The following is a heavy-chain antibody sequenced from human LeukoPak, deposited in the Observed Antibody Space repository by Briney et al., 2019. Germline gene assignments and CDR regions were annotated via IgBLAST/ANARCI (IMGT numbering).Heavy chain of an antibody. D-gene: IGHD6-13*01. Sequence: SETLSLTCAVYGGSFSGYYWSWIRQPPGKGLEWIGEINHSGSTNYNPSLKSLVTISVDTSKNQFSLKLSSVTAADTAVYYCARYGSRWYHELPCYYYYMDVWGKGTTVTVSS. J-gene: IGHJ6*03. CDR1: GGSFSGYY. V-gene: IGHV4-34*01. CDR3: ARYGSRWYHELPCYYYYMDV. CDR2: INHSGST.